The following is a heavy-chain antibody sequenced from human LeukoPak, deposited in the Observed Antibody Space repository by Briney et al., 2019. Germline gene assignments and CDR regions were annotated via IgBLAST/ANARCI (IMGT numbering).Heavy chain of an antibody. V-gene: IGHV3-33*06. J-gene: IGHJ4*02. CDR2: IWNDGSEM. CDR3: VKDEDNSGLY. CDR1: GFIFSNYG. Sequence: GGSLRLSCAASGFIFSNYGMHWIRQAPGKGLDWVAVIWNDGSEMYYADSVKGRFTISRDNPKNTLYLQMNSVRVEDTAVYYCVKDEDNSGLYWGQGTLVTVSS. D-gene: IGHD3-22*01.